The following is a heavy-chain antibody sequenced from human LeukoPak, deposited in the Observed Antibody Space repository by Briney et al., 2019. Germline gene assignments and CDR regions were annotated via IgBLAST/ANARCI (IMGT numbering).Heavy chain of an antibody. J-gene: IGHJ4*02. D-gene: IGHD4-23*01. CDR1: GFTFSSYW. V-gene: IGHV3-74*01. CDR3: ARRLVGTPDYFDY. CDR2: INSDGSST. Sequence: GGSLRLSCAASGFTFSSYWMHWVRQAPGKGLVWVSRINSDGSSTSYADSVKGRFTISRGNAKNTLYLQMNSLRAEDTAVYYCARRLVGTPDYFDYWGQGTLVTVSS.